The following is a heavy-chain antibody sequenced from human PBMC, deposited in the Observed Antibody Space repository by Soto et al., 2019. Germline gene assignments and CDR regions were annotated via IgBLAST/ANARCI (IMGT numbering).Heavy chain of an antibody. CDR2: ISYDGSNK. CDR1: GFTFSSYA. Sequence: GGSLRLSCAASGFTFSSYAMHWVRQAPGKGLEWVAVISYDGSNKYYADSVKGRFTISRDNSKNTLYLQMNSLRAGDTAVYYCAKSRIVATINFVYYGMDVWGQGTTVTVSS. D-gene: IGHD5-12*01. V-gene: IGHV3-30-3*02. CDR3: AKSRIVATINFVYYGMDV. J-gene: IGHJ6*02.